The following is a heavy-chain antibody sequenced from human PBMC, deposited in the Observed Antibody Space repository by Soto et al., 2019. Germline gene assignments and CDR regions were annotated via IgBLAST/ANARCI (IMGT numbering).Heavy chain of an antibody. CDR1: GFSLNTGGLG. V-gene: IGHV2-5*02. D-gene: IGHD2-21*02. J-gene: IGHJ6*02. CDR2: IYWDNDK. CDR3: VHSRCGGDCLQSYSSHYYYGMDV. Sequence: QITLKESGPTLVKPTQTLTLTCTFSGFSLNTGGLGVGWIRQPPGKALEWLALIYWDNDKRYSPSLMSRLTTTKDTTKNQVVLTITNMDPVNAATYYCVHSRCGGDCLQSYSSHYYYGMDVWGQGTTVTVSS.